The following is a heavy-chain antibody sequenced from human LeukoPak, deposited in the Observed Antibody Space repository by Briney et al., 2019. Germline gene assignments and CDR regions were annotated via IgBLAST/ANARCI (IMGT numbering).Heavy chain of an antibody. J-gene: IGHJ4*02. CDR3: ARVRYSDVLTGYYGDGYFDY. D-gene: IGHD3-9*01. CDR1: GGSISSTNW. V-gene: IGHV4-4*02. Sequence: SGTLSLTCAVSGGSISSTNWWSCVRQPPGKGLEWIGEINHSGSTNYNPSLKSRVTLSVDKSNNQFSLKLSSVTAADTAVYYCARVRYSDVLTGYYGDGYFDYWGQGTLVTVSS. CDR2: INHSGST.